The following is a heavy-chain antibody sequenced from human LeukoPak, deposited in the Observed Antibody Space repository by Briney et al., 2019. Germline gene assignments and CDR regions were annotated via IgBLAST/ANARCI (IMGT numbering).Heavy chain of an antibody. CDR1: GGSINNYY. CDR2: IYYSGST. Sequence: SETLSLTCTVSGGSINNYYWSWIRQPPGKGLEWIGYIYYSGSTNYNPSLKSQVTMSVDTSKNRFSLKLNSVTAADTAVYSCARSRSGWSAFDIWGQGTMVTVSS. J-gene: IGHJ3*02. D-gene: IGHD6-19*01. CDR3: ARSRSGWSAFDI. V-gene: IGHV4-59*01.